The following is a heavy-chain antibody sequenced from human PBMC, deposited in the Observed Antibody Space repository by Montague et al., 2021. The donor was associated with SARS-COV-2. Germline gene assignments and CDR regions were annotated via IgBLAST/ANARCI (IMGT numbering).Heavy chain of an antibody. V-gene: IGHV4-59*08. D-gene: IGHD6-19*01. J-gene: IGHJ5*02. CDR3: ARPGCSSGRNRYGFDP. CDR1: GGAMNSYY. Sequence: SETLSLTCTVSGGAMNSYYWSWIRQPPGQGLEWIGYIYYSGGTNYNPSLKSRVTISVDTSKNQFSLKLSSVTAADTAAYYCARPGCSSGRNRYGFDPWGQGTLVTVSS. CDR2: IYYSGGT.